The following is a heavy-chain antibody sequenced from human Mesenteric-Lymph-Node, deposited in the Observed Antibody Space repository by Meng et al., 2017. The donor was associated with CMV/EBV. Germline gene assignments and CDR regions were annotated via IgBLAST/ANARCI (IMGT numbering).Heavy chain of an antibody. CDR1: GYVFTNYW. D-gene: IGHD2-2*01. CDR2: IYPGDSDT. Sequence: GGSLRLSCKGSGYVFTNYWIGWVRQMPGRGPERMGIIYPGDSDTRYSPSFQGQVTISADKSISTAYLQWSSLKASDTALYYCARQFCSSSSCYQDTFDIWGQGTMVTVSS. V-gene: IGHV5-51*01. CDR3: ARQFCSSSSCYQDTFDI. J-gene: IGHJ3*02.